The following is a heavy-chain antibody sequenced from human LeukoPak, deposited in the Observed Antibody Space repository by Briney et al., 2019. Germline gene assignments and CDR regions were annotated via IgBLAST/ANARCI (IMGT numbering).Heavy chain of an antibody. J-gene: IGHJ4*02. CDR3: ASNIQTTVTFDF. D-gene: IGHD4-17*01. Sequence: GGSLRLSCAASGFIFSNYWMSWVRQAPGKGLEWVASMNQDGSKKNYVDSVKGRFTTSRDNAKKSLYLQMNTLRAEDTAVYYCASNIQTTVTFDFWGQGTLVTVPS. V-gene: IGHV3-7*01. CDR2: MNQDGSKK. CDR1: GFIFSNYW.